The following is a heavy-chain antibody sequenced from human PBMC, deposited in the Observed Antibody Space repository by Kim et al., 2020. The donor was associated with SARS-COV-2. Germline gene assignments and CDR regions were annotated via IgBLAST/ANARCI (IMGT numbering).Heavy chain of an antibody. V-gene: IGHV3-21*01. D-gene: IGHD3-9*01. CDR1: TFSFSSYS. CDR3: ARFDGYGRDV. Sequence: GGSLRLSCAASTFSFSSYSMSWVRQAPGKGLEWVSTLSSTSTYIYYADSVKGRFTISRDNTKNSLFLQMNSLRAEDTGVYYCARFDGYGRDVWGQGTTIT. J-gene: IGHJ6*02. CDR2: LSSTSTYI.